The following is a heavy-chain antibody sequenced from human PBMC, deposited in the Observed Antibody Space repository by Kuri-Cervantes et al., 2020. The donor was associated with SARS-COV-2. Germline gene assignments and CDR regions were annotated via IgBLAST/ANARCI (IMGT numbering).Heavy chain of an antibody. CDR1: GGSISGNS. D-gene: IGHD3-9*01. Sequence: SETLSLTCTVSGGSISGNSWTWIRQPPGKGLEWIGYIYHSGSTYYNPSLKSRVTISVDRSKNQFSLKLSSVTAADTAVYYCARGGFLTGYRGTRGAFDIWGQGTMVTVSS. CDR2: IYHSGST. J-gene: IGHJ3*02. V-gene: IGHV4-30-2*01. CDR3: ARGGFLTGYRGTRGAFDI.